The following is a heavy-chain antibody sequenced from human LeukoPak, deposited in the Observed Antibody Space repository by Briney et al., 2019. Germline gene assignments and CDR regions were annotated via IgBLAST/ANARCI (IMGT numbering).Heavy chain of an antibody. CDR2: IIPIFGTA. D-gene: IGHD2-2*02. CDR1: GGTFSSYA. CDR3: ATTIGYCSSTSCYTAGWFDP. J-gene: IGHJ5*01. Sequence: SVKVSCKASGGTFSSYAISWVRQAPGQGLEWMGGIIPIFGTANYAQKFQGRVTITADESTSTAYMELSSLRSEDTAVYYCATTIGYCSSTSCYTAGWFDPWGQGTTVTASS. V-gene: IGHV1-69*13.